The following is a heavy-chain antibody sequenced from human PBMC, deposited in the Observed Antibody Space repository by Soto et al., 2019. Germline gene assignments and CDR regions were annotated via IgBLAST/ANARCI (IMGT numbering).Heavy chain of an antibody. CDR2: IIPIFGTA. V-gene: IGHV1-69*13. CDR1: GGTFSSYA. D-gene: IGHD5-18*01. CDR3: AKDVSAQLWLRGGRRATPTFDP. Sequence: SVKVSCKASGGTFSSYAISWVRQAPGQGLEWMGGIIPIFGTANYAQKFQGRVTITADESTSTAYMELSSLRSEDTAVYYCAKDVSAQLWLRGGRRATPTFDPWGQGTLVTASS. J-gene: IGHJ5*02.